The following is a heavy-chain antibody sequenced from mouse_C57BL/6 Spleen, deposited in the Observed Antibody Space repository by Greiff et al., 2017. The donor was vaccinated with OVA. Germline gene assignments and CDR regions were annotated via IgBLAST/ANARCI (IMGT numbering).Heavy chain of an antibody. V-gene: IGHV1-54*01. CDR2: INPGSGGT. CDR1: GYAFTNYL. J-gene: IGHJ4*01. Sequence: QVQLQQSGAELVRPGTSVKVSCKASGYAFTNYLIEWVKQRPGQGLEWIGVINPGSGGTNYNEKVKGKATLTADKASSTAYMQLGSLTSEDSAVYFCARRNYYGSSHYAMDYWGQGTSVTVSS. D-gene: IGHD1-1*01. CDR3: ARRNYYGSSHYAMDY.